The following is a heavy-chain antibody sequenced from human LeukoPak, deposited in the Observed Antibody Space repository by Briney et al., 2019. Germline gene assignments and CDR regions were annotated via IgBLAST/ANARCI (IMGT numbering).Heavy chain of an antibody. V-gene: IGHV4-39*01. CDR1: GGSLSISDYY. CDR3: ARPYNSGWRGGFDY. D-gene: IGHD6-19*01. Sequence: SETLSLTCTVSGGSLSISDYYWGWIRQPPGKGLEWIGSISYSGSTDYNASLNSRLTISVDTSKNQFSLKLSSVTAADTAVYYCARPYNSGWRGGFDYWGQGTLVTVSS. J-gene: IGHJ4*02. CDR2: ISYSGST.